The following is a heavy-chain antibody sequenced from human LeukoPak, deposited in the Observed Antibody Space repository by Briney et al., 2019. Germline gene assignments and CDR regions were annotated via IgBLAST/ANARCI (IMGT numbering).Heavy chain of an antibody. Sequence: PGGSLRLSCAASGFTFSSCGMHWVRQAPGKGPEWVAVIWYDGTNKYYADSVKGRFTISRDNSKNTLYLQMNSLRAEDTAVYYCARGRDGYNWIDYWGQGTLVTVSS. CDR2: IWYDGTNK. D-gene: IGHD5-24*01. V-gene: IGHV3-33*01. J-gene: IGHJ4*02. CDR1: GFTFSSCG. CDR3: ARGRDGYNWIDY.